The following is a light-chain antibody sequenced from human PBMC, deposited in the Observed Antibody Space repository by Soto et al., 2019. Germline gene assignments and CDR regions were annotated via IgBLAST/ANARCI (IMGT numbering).Light chain of an antibody. CDR2: GAS. J-gene: IGKJ2*01. CDR1: QRVSNNY. CDR3: QQYGGSPLYT. Sequence: EIVLTQSPGTLSLSPGERATLSCRASQRVSNNYLTWYQQKPGQAPRLLMYGASSRATGIPDRFSGSGSGTDFTLTISRVEPEDFAVYYCQQYGGSPLYTFGQGTKLEIK. V-gene: IGKV3-20*01.